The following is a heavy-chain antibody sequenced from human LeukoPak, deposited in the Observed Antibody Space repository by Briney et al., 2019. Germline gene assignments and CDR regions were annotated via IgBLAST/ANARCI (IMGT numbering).Heavy chain of an antibody. Sequence: PGGSLRLSCAASGFTFSSYSMNWVRQAPGKGLQWVSSISSSSSCIYYADSVKGRFTISRDNAKNSLYLQMNSLRAEDTAVYYCALLPTYYDILTDWGQGTLVTVSS. CDR1: GFTFSSYS. D-gene: IGHD3-9*01. J-gene: IGHJ4*02. V-gene: IGHV3-21*01. CDR2: ISSSSSCI. CDR3: ALLPTYYDILTD.